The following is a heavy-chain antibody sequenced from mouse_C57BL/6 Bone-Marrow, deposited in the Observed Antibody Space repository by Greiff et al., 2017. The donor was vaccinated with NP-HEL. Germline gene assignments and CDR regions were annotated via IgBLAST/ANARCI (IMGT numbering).Heavy chain of an antibody. V-gene: IGHV1-59*01. Sequence: QVQLKQPGAELVRPGTSVKLSCKASGYNFTSYWMHWVKQRPGQGLEWIGVIDPSDSYTNYNQKFKGKATLTVDTSSSTAYMQLSSLTSEDSAVYCCARRTYWGQGTLVTVSA. CDR2: IDPSDSYT. CDR1: GYNFTSYW. CDR3: ARRTY. J-gene: IGHJ3*01.